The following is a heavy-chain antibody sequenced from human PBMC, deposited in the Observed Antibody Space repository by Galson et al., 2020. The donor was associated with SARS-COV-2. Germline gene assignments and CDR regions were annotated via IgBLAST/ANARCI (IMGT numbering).Heavy chain of an antibody. Sequence: GGYLLLCCPASELTYSSYAMHWVRQAPGKGLEWVAVISYDGSNKYYADSVKGRFTISRDNSKNTLYLQMNSLRAEDTAVYYWARAQSGSYYSPFDYWGQGILVTVFS. CDR2: ISYDGSNK. J-gene: IGHJ4*02. V-gene: IGHV3-30-3*01. CDR1: ELTYSSYA. CDR3: ARAQSGSYYSPFDY. D-gene: IGHD1-26*01.